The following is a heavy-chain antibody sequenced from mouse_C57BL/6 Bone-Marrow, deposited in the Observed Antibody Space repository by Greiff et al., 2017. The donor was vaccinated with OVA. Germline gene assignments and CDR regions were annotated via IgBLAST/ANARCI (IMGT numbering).Heavy chain of an antibody. CDR2: IDPNSGGT. D-gene: IGHD4-1*02. J-gene: IGHJ3*01. CDR3: ASPPTTGTVPMAY. V-gene: IGHV1-72*01. Sequence: QVQLQQPGAELVKPGASVKLSCKASGYTFTSYWMHWVKQRPGRGLEWIGRIDPNSGGTKYNEKFKSKGTLTVDKPTSAAYMQLSIRTSEDSAVYFCASPPTTGTVPMAYWGQGTLVTVSA. CDR1: GYTFTSYW.